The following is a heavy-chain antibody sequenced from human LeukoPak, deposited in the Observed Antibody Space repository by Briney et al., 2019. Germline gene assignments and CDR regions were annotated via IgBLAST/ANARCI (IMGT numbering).Heavy chain of an antibody. J-gene: IGHJ4*02. V-gene: IGHV4-38-2*02. CDR1: GYPISSGYY. D-gene: IGHD5-12*01. Sequence: SETLSLTCTVSGYPISSGYYWGWIRQPPGKGLEWIGSIYHSGSTYYNPSLKSRVTISVDTSENQFSLKLSSVTAADTAVYYCARARGYSGYDWGFDYWGQGTLVTVSS. CDR3: ARARGYSGYDWGFDY. CDR2: IYHSGST.